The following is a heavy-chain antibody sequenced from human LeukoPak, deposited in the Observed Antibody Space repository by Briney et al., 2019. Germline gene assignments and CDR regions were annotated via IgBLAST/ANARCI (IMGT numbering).Heavy chain of an antibody. V-gene: IGHV4-38-2*02. Sequence: SETLSLTCAVSGYSMSSGYYWGWIRQPPGKGLEWIGSIYHSGSTYYNPSLKSRVTISVDRSKTQFSLKMSSVTAADTAAYYCARDTLGGSGSYYSATNWFDPWGQGTLVTVSS. CDR1: GYSMSSGYY. CDR3: ARDTLGGSGSYYSATNWFDP. CDR2: IYHSGST. J-gene: IGHJ5*02. D-gene: IGHD3-10*01.